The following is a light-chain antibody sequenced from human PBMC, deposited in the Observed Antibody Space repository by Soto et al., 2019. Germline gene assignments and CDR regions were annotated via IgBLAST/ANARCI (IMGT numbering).Light chain of an antibody. Sequence: IVLTQSPATLSLSPGEGATLSCRASQDISTYLVWYQHKPGQAPRLLIYAASNRATGIPARFSGSGSGTDFTLTISSLEPEDFAVYYCQQRRDWPRTFGQGTKVEIK. CDR3: QQRRDWPRT. V-gene: IGKV3-11*01. J-gene: IGKJ1*01. CDR1: QDISTY. CDR2: AAS.